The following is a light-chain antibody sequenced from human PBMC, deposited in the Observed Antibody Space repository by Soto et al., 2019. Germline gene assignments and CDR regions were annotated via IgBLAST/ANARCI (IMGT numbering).Light chain of an antibody. CDR2: AAS. CDR3: QPSYSTPLT. CDR1: QSISSY. Sequence: DIQMTQSPSSLSASVGDRVTITCRASQSISSYLNWYQQKPGKAPKLLIYAASSLQSGVPSRFSGSGSGTDFTLTISSLQPEDFATYYCQPSYSTPLTFGGETKVDIK. V-gene: IGKV1-39*01. J-gene: IGKJ4*01.